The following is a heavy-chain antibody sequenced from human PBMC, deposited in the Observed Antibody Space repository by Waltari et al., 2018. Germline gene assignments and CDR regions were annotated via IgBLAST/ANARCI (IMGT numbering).Heavy chain of an antibody. V-gene: IGHV1-69-2*01. Sequence: EVQLVQSGAEVKKPGATVKISCKASGYTFTDYYMHWLQQAPGKGLEWMGRVDPEDGETRYAGKFQGRVTITADTSTDTAYMELSSLRSEDTAVYYCATDSRWGNWFDPWGQGTLVTVSS. CDR2: VDPEDGET. CDR1: GYTFTDYY. D-gene: IGHD2-2*01. J-gene: IGHJ5*02. CDR3: ATDSRWGNWFDP.